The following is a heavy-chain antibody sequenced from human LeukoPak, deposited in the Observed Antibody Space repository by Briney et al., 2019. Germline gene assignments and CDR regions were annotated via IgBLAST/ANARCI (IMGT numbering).Heavy chain of an antibody. V-gene: IGHV4-59*08. D-gene: IGHD6-19*01. J-gene: IGHJ4*02. CDR3: VRRNPGWNYFDY. CDR1: GGSINSHY. Sequence: SETLSLTCAVSGGSINSHYWSWIRQPPGKGLEWIGDIYYTGRNNYNPSLKSRVTISLDTSKNHLSLNLTSVLAADTAIYYCVRRNPGWNYFDYWGQGILVTVSS. CDR2: IYYTGRN.